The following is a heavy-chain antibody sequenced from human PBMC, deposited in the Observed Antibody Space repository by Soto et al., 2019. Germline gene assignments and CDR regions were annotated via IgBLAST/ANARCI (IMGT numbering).Heavy chain of an antibody. J-gene: IGHJ4*02. Sequence: SETLSLTCTVSGGSISSGGYYWSWIRQHPGKGLEWIGYIYYSGSTYYNPSLKSRVTISVDTSKNQFSLKLSSVTAADTAVYYCARTGMGCSSTSCYAGRGVRGVNFDYWDQGTLVTVSS. D-gene: IGHD2-2*01. CDR2: IYYSGST. V-gene: IGHV4-31*03. CDR1: GGSISSGGYY. CDR3: ARTGMGCSSTSCYAGRGVRGVNFDY.